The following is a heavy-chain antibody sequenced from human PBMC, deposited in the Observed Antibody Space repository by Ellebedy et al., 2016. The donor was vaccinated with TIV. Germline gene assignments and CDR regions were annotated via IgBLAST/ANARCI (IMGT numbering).Heavy chain of an antibody. V-gene: IGHV3-13*01. CDR3: VRATGTRYSSNWHDIDY. CDR1: GFTFGSFD. J-gene: IGHJ4*02. CDR2: ITTAGDT. D-gene: IGHD6-13*01. Sequence: PGGSLRLSCVAAGFTFGSFDMHWVRQATGNGLEWVSSITTAGDTFYRDSVKGRFTISRENAKKSVYLQMSSLRAGDTAVYYCVRATGTRYSSNWHDIDYWGQGTLVTVSS.